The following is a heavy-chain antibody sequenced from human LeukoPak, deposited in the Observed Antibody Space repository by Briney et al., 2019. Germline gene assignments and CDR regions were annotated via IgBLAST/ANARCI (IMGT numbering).Heavy chain of an antibody. J-gene: IGHJ4*02. CDR1: GGSISSYY. Sequence: SETLSLTCTVSGGSISSYYWSWIRQPPGKGLEWIGYIYYSGSTNYNPSLKSRVTISVDASKNQFSLKLSSVTAADTAVYYCARGYDFWSGYYTSFDYWGQGTLVTVSS. CDR3: ARGYDFWSGYYTSFDY. CDR2: IYYSGST. V-gene: IGHV4-59*08. D-gene: IGHD3-3*01.